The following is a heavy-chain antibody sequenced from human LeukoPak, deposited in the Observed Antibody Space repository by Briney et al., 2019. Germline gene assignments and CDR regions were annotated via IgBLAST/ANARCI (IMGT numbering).Heavy chain of an antibody. V-gene: IGHV3-74*01. J-gene: IGHJ4*02. CDR1: GFTFSRYW. D-gene: IGHD6-13*01. CDR2: INSDGSST. Sequence: GGSLRLSCAASGFTFSRYWMHWVRQAPGKGLVWVSRINSDGSSTSYADSVKGRFTISRDNAKNTLYLQMNSLRAEDTAVYYCASLGIAAAGTWYWGQGTLVTVSS. CDR3: ASLGIAAAGTWY.